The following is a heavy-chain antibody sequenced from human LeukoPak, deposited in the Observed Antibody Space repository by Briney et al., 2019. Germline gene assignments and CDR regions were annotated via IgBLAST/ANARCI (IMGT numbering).Heavy chain of an antibody. Sequence: GGSLRLSCAASGFTFSSYEMNWVRQAPGKELEWVSYISSSGSTIYYADSVKGRFTISRDNAKNSLYLQMNSLRAEDMAVYYCARGWDYYDSSGYYYWGQGTLVTVSS. CDR2: ISSSGSTI. J-gene: IGHJ4*02. CDR3: ARGWDYYDSSGYYY. CDR1: GFTFSSYE. D-gene: IGHD3-22*01. V-gene: IGHV3-48*03.